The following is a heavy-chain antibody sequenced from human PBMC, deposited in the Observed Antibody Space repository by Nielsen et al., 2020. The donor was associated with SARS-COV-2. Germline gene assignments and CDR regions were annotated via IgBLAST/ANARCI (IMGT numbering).Heavy chain of an antibody. V-gene: IGHV3-11*03. CDR2: ISSSSSYT. CDR1: GFTFSDYY. D-gene: IGHD3-10*01. J-gene: IGHJ3*02. Sequence: GESLKISCAASGFTFSDYYMSWIRQAPGKGLEWVSYISSSSSYTNYADSVKGRFTISRDNAKNSLYLQMNSLRAEDTAVYYCARIDGSGSSDAFDIWGQGTMVTVSS. CDR3: ARIDGSGSSDAFDI.